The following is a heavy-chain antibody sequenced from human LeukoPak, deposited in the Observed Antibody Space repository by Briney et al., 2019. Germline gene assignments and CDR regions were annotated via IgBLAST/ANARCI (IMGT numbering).Heavy chain of an antibody. CDR2: ISGSGGST. Sequence: GRSLRLSCAASGFTFSSYAMSWVRQAPGKGLEWVSAISGSGGSTYYADSVKGRFTISRDNSKNTLYLQMNSLRAEDTAVYYCAKAVIVVVVAATPDYWGQGTLVTVSS. D-gene: IGHD2-15*01. CDR1: GFTFSSYA. J-gene: IGHJ4*02. CDR3: AKAVIVVVVAATPDY. V-gene: IGHV3-23*01.